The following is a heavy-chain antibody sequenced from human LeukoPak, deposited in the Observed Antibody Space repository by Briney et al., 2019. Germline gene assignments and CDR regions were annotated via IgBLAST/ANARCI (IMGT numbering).Heavy chain of an antibody. CDR2: IGARADTS. Sequence: PGGSLRLSCAASGFTFSSYAMTWVRQAPGQGLEWVSAIGARADTSDYADAVKGRFIISRDNSKNTLYLQMNSLRAEDTAVYYCVKRDKGTFDYWGRGTLVTVSS. CDR1: GFTFSSYA. J-gene: IGHJ4*02. V-gene: IGHV3-23*01. CDR3: VKRDKGTFDY. D-gene: IGHD3-16*01.